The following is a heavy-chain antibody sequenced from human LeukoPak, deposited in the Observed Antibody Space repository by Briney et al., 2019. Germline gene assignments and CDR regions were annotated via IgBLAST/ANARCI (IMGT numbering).Heavy chain of an antibody. V-gene: IGHV3-73*01. CDR2: IRSKANSYAT. J-gene: IGHJ6*03. Sequence: GGSLRLSCAASGFTFSGSAMHGVPKASGKGLEGVGGIRSKANSYATAYAASVKGRFTISRDDSKNTAYLQMNSLKTEDTAVYYCTKSSRITMVRGVVAPYYYYYMDVWGKGTTVTVSS. CDR3: TKSSRITMVRGVVAPYYYYYMDV. CDR1: GFTFSGSA. D-gene: IGHD3-10*01.